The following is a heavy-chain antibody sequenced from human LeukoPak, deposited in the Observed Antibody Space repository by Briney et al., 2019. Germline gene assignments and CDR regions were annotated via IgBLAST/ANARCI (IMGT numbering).Heavy chain of an antibody. J-gene: IGHJ4*02. CDR3: ARDRDTRITIFGVVTGTFDY. V-gene: IGHV1-18*01. D-gene: IGHD3-3*01. CDR2: ISAYNGNT. CDR1: GYTFTSYG. Sequence: GASVKVSCKASGYTFTSYGISWVRQAPGQGLEWMGWISAYNGNTNYAQKLQGRVTMTTDTSTSTAYMELRSLRSDDTAVYYCARDRDTRITIFGVVTGTFDYWGQGTLVTVSS.